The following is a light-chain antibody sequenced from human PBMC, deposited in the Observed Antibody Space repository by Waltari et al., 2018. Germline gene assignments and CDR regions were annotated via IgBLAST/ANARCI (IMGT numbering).Light chain of an antibody. V-gene: IGKV3-20*01. CDR3: QHYGTSPPLT. J-gene: IGKJ4*01. CDR2: GAS. Sequence: SAPRSCRDSHTFSSSYLAWYQQKPGQAPRLLIYGASTRAAGCPVRFSGSGSGTDFTLTISRLEPEDFAVYYCQHYGTSPPLTFGGGTKVEIK. CDR1: HTFSSSY.